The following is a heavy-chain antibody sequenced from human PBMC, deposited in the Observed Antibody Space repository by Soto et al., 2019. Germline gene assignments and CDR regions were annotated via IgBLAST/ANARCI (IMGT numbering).Heavy chain of an antibody. CDR1: GDSMSSSNYH. J-gene: IGHJ4*02. D-gene: IGHD3-3*01. Sequence: SETLSLTCTVSGDSMSSSNYHWGWIRQPPGKGLEWIGSIYYSGSTYYNPSLKSRVTISIDTSKNQFSLKLTSVTAADTLFFSCARLGWVAVFGVARHFDYWGLGVLVTVSS. CDR2: IYYSGST. CDR3: ARLGWVAVFGVARHFDY. V-gene: IGHV4-39*01.